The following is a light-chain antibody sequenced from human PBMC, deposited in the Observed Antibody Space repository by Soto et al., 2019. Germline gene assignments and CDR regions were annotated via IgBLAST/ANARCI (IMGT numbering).Light chain of an antibody. V-gene: IGKV3-15*01. CDR3: QQYNNWPPMYT. Sequence: EIVLTQSPATLSVSPGERATLSCRASQGVSSNLAWYQQKPGQAPRLLIYGASTRATGIPARFSGSGSGTEFTLTITSLQSEDFAVYYCQQYNNWPPMYTFGQWTKLEIK. CDR2: GAS. CDR1: QGVSSN. J-gene: IGKJ2*01.